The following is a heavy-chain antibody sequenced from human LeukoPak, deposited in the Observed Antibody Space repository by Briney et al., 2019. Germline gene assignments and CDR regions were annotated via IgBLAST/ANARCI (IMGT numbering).Heavy chain of an antibody. J-gene: IGHJ4*02. CDR2: RNPNSCNT. CDR1: GYTFTSYD. CDR3: ARGYSSSWEFSFDY. V-gene: IGHV1-8*01. D-gene: IGHD6-13*01. Sequence: ASVNVSCKASGYTFTSYDINWVRQATGQGLEWMGWRNPNSCNTGYSQKFQGRVTMTRNTSISTAYMELSSLRSEDTAVYYCARGYSSSWEFSFDYWGQGTLVTVSS.